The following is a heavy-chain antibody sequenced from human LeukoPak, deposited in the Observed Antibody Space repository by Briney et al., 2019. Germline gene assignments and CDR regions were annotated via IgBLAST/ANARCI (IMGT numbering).Heavy chain of an antibody. CDR2: ISPGVSGYT. J-gene: IGHJ6*02. V-gene: IGHV3-21*06. D-gene: IGHD2/OR15-2a*01. CDR3: VRDVSRRIGMDV. Sequence: PGGSLRLSCLASGFSFDCYTMNWVREAPGKVLEWVSTISPGVSGYTWYAESVKGRFTISRDNPENSLYLQMDSLRADDTAVYYCVRDVSRRIGMDVWGQGTTVTVSS. CDR1: GFSFDCYT.